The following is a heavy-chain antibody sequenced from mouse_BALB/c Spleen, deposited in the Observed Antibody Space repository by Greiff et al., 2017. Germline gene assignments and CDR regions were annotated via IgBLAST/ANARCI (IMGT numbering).Heavy chain of an antibody. CDR2: ISSGGSYT. V-gene: IGHV5-6-4*01. Sequence: EVKLVESGGGLVKPGGSLKLSCAASGFTFSSYTMSWVRQTPEKRLEWVATISSGGSYTYYPDSVKGRFTISRDNAKNTLYLQMSSLKSEDTAMYYCTRGRAMITNWYFDVWGAGTTVTVSS. CDR1: GFTFSSYT. D-gene: IGHD2-4*01. CDR3: TRGRAMITNWYFDV. J-gene: IGHJ1*01.